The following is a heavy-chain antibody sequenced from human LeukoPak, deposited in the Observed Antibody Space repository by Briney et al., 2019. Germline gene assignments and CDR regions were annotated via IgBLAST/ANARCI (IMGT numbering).Heavy chain of an antibody. V-gene: IGHV4-39*01. CDR1: GGSINSSTYY. D-gene: IGHD6-13*01. CDR2: IYYSGST. CDR3: GRPMAAAGYFDY. Sequence: SETLSLTCTVSGGSINSSTYYWGWIRQPPGKGLEWIGTIYYSGSTYYNPSLKSRVTISVDTSKNQFSLRLSSVTAADTAVYYCGRPMAAAGYFDYWGQGHLVTV. J-gene: IGHJ4*02.